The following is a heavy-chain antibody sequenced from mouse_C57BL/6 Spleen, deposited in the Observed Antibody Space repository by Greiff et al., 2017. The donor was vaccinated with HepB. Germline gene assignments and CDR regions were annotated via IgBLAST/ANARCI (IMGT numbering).Heavy chain of an antibody. CDR2: INPYNGGT. V-gene: IGHV1-19*01. D-gene: IGHD1-1*01. J-gene: IGHJ2*01. CDR1: GYTFTDYY. CDR3: ALTTVVATSYYFDY. Sequence: EVQLQQSGPVLVKPGASVKMSCKASGYTFTDYYMNWVKQSHGKSLEWIGVINPYNGGTSYNQKFKGKATLTVDKSSSTAYMELNSLTSEDSAVYYCALTTVVATSYYFDYWGQGTTLTVSS.